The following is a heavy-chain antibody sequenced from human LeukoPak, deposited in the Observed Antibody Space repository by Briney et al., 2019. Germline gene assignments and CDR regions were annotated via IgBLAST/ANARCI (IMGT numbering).Heavy chain of an antibody. CDR1: GFTFSSYA. D-gene: IGHD3-9*01. V-gene: IGHV3-23*01. CDR3: AKGDFDWLLSYFDY. Sequence: GGSLRLSCAASGFTFSSYALSWVRQAPGKGLEWVQAISGSGGSTYYADSVKGRFTISRDNSKNTLYLQMNSLRAEDTDVYYCAKGDFDWLLSYFDYWGQGTLVTVSS. CDR2: ISGSGGST. J-gene: IGHJ4*02.